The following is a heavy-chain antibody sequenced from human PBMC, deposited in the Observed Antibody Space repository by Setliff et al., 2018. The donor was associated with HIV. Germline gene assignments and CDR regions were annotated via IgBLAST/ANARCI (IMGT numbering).Heavy chain of an antibody. CDR1: GGTFSNYA. CDR2: IIPIFGST. D-gene: IGHD3-10*01. V-gene: IGHV1-69*13. CDR3: ARDDHYYDSGSYYSDWYFDL. J-gene: IGHJ2*01. Sequence: SVKVSCKASGGTFSNYAISWVRQAPGQGLEWMGGIIPIFGSTKYAQKFQGKVTITADESTSTADMELSSLRSEDTAVYYCARDDHYYDSGSYYSDWYFDLWGRGTLVTVSS.